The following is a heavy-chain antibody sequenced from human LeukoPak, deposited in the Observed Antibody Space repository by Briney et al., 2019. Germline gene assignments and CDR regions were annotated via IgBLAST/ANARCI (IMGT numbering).Heavy chain of an antibody. CDR1: GLTFSSYG. V-gene: IGHV3-21*01. Sequence: GWSLRLSCAVPGLTFSSYGMNWVRQAPGKWLEWVSSISSTGSTIYYADSVKGRFTISRDNTKNSLYLQMNSLRVEDTAVYYGARAGSRVTTMGIVDYWGQGTMVTVSS. CDR2: ISSTGSTI. CDR3: ARAGSRVTTMGIVDY. J-gene: IGHJ4*02. D-gene: IGHD4-23*01.